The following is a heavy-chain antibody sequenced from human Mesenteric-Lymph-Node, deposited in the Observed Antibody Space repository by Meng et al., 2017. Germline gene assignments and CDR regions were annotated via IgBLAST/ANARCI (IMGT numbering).Heavy chain of an antibody. D-gene: IGHD5-18*01. J-gene: IGHJ2*01. CDR3: AHTAVDTAMVTVWYFDL. CDR2: IYWNDDK. V-gene: IGHV2-5*01. CDR1: GFTPSTGGVG. Sequence: ITFVDSVHTPIQTTQHLTRHRTLSGFTPSTGGVGLAWIRQPPGTALEWLALIYWNDDKRYSPSLKSRLTITNDTSKHQGVLTMTNMDPVDTATYYCAHTAVDTAMVTVWYFDLWGRGTLVTVSS.